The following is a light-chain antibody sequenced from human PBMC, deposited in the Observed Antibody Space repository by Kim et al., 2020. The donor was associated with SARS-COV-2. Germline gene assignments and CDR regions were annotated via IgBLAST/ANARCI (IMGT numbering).Light chain of an antibody. CDR1: SLRSYY. CDR3: NSRDSSGNHLVV. Sequence: SSELTQDPAVSVALGQTVRITCQGDSLRSYYASWYQQKPGQAPVLVIYGKNNRPSGIPDRFSGSSSGNTASLTITGAQAEDEADYYCNSRDSSGNHLVVFGRGTQL. CDR2: GKN. J-gene: IGLJ2*01. V-gene: IGLV3-19*01.